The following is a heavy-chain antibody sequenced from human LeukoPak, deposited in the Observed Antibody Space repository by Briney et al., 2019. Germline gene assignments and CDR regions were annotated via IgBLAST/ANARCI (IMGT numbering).Heavy chain of an antibody. D-gene: IGHD5-24*01. CDR3: AREVFRDSATFDY. J-gene: IGHJ4*02. CDR1: GGTFSSYA. CDR2: IILILGIA. V-gene: IGHV1-69*04. Sequence: SVKVSRKASGGTFSSYAISWVRQAPGQGLEWMGRIILILGIANYAQKFQGRVTITADKSTSTAYMELSSLRSEDTAVYYCAREVFRDSATFDYWGQGTLVTVSS.